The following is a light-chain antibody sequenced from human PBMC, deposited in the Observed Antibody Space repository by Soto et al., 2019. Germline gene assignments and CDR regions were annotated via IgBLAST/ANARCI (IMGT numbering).Light chain of an antibody. J-gene: IGKJ4*01. CDR2: DAS. V-gene: IGKV3-11*01. CDR1: QSVSIY. CDR3: PQRSNWPLT. Sequence: EIVMTQSPATLSVSPVERATLSCRASQSVSIYLAWYQQKPGQAPRLLIYDASNRATGIPARFRGSGSGTDFTLTISSLVPEDFAVYYCPQRSNWPLTFGGGTKVDI.